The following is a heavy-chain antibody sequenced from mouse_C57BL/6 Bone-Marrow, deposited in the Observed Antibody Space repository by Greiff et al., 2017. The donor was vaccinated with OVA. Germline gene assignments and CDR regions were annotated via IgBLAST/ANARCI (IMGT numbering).Heavy chain of an antibody. D-gene: IGHD2-3*01. CDR3: ARSEDGYYYWYFDV. V-gene: IGHV1-18*01. CDR2: INPNNGGT. Sequence: EVQLQQSGPELVKPGASVKIPCKASGYTFTDYNMDWVKQSHGKSLEWIGDINPNNGGTIYNQKFKGKATLTVDKSSSTAYMELRSLTSEDTAVYYCARSEDGYYYWYFDVWGTGTTVTVSS. CDR1: GYTFTDYN. J-gene: IGHJ1*03.